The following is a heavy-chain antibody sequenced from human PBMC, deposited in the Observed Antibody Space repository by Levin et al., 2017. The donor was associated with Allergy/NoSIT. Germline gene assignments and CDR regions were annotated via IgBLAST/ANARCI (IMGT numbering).Heavy chain of an antibody. CDR3: ARAYGSGRTYYYYYGMDV. D-gene: IGHD3-10*01. CDR1: GYSISSGYY. V-gene: IGHV4-38-2*01. Sequence: SETLSHTCAVSGYSISSGYYWGWIRQPPGKGLEWIGSIYHSGSTYYNPSLKSRVTISVDTSKNQFSLKLSSVTAADTAVYYCARAYGSGRTYYYYYGMDVWGQGTTVTVSS. CDR2: IYHSGST. J-gene: IGHJ6*02.